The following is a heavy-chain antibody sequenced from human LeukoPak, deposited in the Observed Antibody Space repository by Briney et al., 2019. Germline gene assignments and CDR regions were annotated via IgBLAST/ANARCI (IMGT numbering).Heavy chain of an antibody. D-gene: IGHD5-12*01. Sequence: SGGSLRLSCAASGFTFSSYGMHWVRQAPGKGLEGVAFIRYDGSNKYYADSVKGRFTISRDNSKNTLYLQMNSLRAEDTAVYYCVKDENSGYWYWGQGTLVTVSS. CDR1: GFTFSSYG. V-gene: IGHV3-30*02. CDR2: IRYDGSNK. J-gene: IGHJ4*02. CDR3: VKDENSGYWY.